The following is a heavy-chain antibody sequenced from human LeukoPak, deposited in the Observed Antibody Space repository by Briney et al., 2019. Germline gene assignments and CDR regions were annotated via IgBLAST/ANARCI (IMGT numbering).Heavy chain of an antibody. CDR3: ARVDSPGAFDI. Sequence: GGSLRLSCAASGFTFSNSGMNWVRQAPGKGMDWIAYISFGSSTIYYADSVKGRFTISRDNAKSSLYLQMNSLRDDDTAVYYCARVDSPGAFDIWGQGTMVTVSS. D-gene: IGHD2-21*01. CDR1: GFTFSNSG. J-gene: IGHJ3*02. CDR2: ISFGSSTI. V-gene: IGHV3-48*02.